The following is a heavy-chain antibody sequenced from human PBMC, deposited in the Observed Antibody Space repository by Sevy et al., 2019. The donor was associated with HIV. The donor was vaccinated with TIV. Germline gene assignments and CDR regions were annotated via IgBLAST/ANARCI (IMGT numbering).Heavy chain of an antibody. V-gene: IGHV4-59*01. CDR2: IYYTGTT. CDR3: VRDPNWGSPGY. D-gene: IGHD7-27*01. Sequence: SETLSLTCTVSGGSISTYYWSWIRQSSGKTLEWIGFIYYTGTTTYNPSLKSRVTISVDTSKNQFSLKLRSVTAVDTAIYYCVRDPNWGSPGYWGQGTLVTVSS. J-gene: IGHJ4*02. CDR1: GGSISTYY.